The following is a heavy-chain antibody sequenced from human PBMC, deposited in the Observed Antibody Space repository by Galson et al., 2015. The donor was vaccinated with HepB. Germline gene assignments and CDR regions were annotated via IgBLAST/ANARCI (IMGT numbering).Heavy chain of an antibody. V-gene: IGHV1-18*01. CDR3: ARGALVAVVNANLNNWFDP. CDR1: GYTFTSYG. D-gene: IGHD2-15*01. CDR2: ISAYNGNT. J-gene: IGHJ5*02. Sequence: SVKVSCKASGYTFTSYGISWVRQAPGQGLEWMGWISAYNGNTNYAQKLQGRVTMTTDTSTSTAYMELRSLRSDDTAVYYCARGALVAVVNANLNNWFDPWGQGTLVTVSS.